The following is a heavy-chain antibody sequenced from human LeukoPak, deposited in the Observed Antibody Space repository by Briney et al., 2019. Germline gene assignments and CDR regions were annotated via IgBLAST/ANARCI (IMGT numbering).Heavy chain of an antibody. J-gene: IGHJ4*02. D-gene: IGHD3-10*01. CDR1: GFTFSSYA. CDR2: ISGSGGST. V-gene: IGHV3-23*01. Sequence: QSGGSLRLSCAASGFTFSSYAMSWVRQAPGKGLEWVSAISGSGGSTYYADSVKGRFTISRDNSRNTLYLQMNSLRAEDTAVYYCAKSVLDYYGSGSYYDCWGQGTLVTVSS. CDR3: AKSVLDYYGSGSYYDC.